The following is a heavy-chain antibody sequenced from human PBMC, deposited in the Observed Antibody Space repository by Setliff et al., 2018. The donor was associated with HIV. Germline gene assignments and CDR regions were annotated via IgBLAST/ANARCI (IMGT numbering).Heavy chain of an antibody. CDR1: GGSISSHY. D-gene: IGHD2-2*01. J-gene: IGHJ4*02. Sequence: SETLSLTCTVSGGSISSHYWSWIRQPPGKRLEWIGYIYYSGSTNYNPSLKSRVTVSVDASKNQFSLKLSSVTAADTAVYYCARVQPGEWVDYWGQGTLVTVSS. CDR2: IYYSGST. V-gene: IGHV4-59*11. CDR3: ARVQPGEWVDY.